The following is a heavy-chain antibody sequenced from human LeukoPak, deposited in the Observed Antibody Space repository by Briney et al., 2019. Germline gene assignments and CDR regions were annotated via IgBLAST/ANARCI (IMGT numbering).Heavy chain of an antibody. Sequence: VESLKISCKGSGYSFTSYWIGWVLQMPGQGLECMGIIYHGDSDTRYSPAFQGQVTISADKSISTAYLQWSSLKASDTAMYYCARLGGYCSAGSCSYFDYWGQGTLVTVSS. CDR3: ARLGGYCSAGSCSYFDY. CDR1: GYSFTSYW. V-gene: IGHV5-51*01. D-gene: IGHD2-15*01. CDR2: IYHGDSDT. J-gene: IGHJ4*02.